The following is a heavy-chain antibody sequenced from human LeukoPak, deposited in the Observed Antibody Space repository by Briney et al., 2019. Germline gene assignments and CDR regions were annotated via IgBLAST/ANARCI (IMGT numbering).Heavy chain of an antibody. CDR3: ARVAYCGGDCYLFDY. CDR1: GFTLSDYY. Sequence: GGSLRLSCAASGFTLSDYYMSWIRQAPGKGLEWVSYISSSGSTIYYADSVKGRFTISRDNAKNSLYLQMNSLRAEDTAVYYCARVAYCGGDCYLFDYWGQGTLVTVSS. V-gene: IGHV3-11*01. D-gene: IGHD2-21*02. J-gene: IGHJ4*02. CDR2: ISSSGSTI.